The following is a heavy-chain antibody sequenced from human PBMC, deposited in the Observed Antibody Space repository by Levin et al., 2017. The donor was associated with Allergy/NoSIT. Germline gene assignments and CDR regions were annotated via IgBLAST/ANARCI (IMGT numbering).Heavy chain of an antibody. D-gene: IGHD6-19*01. V-gene: IGHV3-11*01. CDR1: GFTFSDYY. Sequence: GGSLRLSCAASGFTFSDYYMSWIRQAPGKGLEWVSYISSSGSTIYYADSVKGRFTISRDNAKNSLYLQMNSLRAEDTAVYYCARVFTLGSGWYVLSYYFDYWGQGTLVTVSS. CDR2: ISSSGSTI. CDR3: ARVFTLGSGWYVLSYYFDY. J-gene: IGHJ4*02.